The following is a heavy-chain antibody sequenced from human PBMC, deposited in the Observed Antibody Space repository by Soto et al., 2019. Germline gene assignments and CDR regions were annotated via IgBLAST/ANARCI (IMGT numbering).Heavy chain of an antibody. J-gene: IGHJ3*02. D-gene: IGHD1-7*01. CDR3: ARRAKTATTNWGAFDI. CDR1: GFTFSIYV. Sequence: EVQLLESGGGLVQPGGSLRLSCAASGFTFSIYVMNWVRQAPGKGLEWVSTISYSADKTFYADSVKGRFTISRDNSRDTLFLQMNSLRADDAALYYCARRAKTATTNWGAFDIWGQGTMVTVSS. CDR2: ISYSADKT. V-gene: IGHV3-23*01.